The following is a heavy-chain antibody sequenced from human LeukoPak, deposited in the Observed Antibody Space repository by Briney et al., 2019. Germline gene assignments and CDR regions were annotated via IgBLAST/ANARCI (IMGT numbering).Heavy chain of an antibody. CDR1: GFTFSSYE. Sequence: GGSLRLSCAASGFTFSSYEMNWVRQAPGKGREWVSYMSSRASIIFSADSVKGRFTISRDNAKNSLYLQMNSLRVEDTAVYYCARGAAGGMYNWFDPWGQGTLVTVSS. V-gene: IGHV3-48*03. CDR3: ARGAAGGMYNWFDP. CDR2: MSSRASII. D-gene: IGHD6-13*01. J-gene: IGHJ5*02.